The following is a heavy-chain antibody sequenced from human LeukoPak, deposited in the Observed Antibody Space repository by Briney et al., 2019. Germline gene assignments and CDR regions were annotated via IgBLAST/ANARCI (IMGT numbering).Heavy chain of an antibody. CDR2: IKQDGSAK. J-gene: IGHJ3*01. V-gene: IGHV3-7*03. D-gene: IGHD3-22*01. CDR1: GFTFSSYW. CDR3: VKGGRGYYSESSGYYRGASDF. Sequence: GGSLRLSCAASGFTFSSYWMSWVRQAPGKGLEWVANIKQDGSAKYYVDSVKGRFTISRDNAKNSLYLQMNSLRTEDTALYYCVKGGRGYYSESSGYYRGASDFWGQGTMVTVSS.